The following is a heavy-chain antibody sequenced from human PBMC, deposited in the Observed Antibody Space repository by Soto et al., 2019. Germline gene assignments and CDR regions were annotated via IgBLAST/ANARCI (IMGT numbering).Heavy chain of an antibody. CDR3: ARESCSGGSCYLDYYYMDV. CDR2: ISSSSSYI. V-gene: IGHV3-21*01. D-gene: IGHD2-15*01. Sequence: EVQLVESGGGLVKPGGSLRLSCAASGFTFSSYSMNWVRQAPGKGLEWVSSISSSSSYIYYADSVKGRFTISRDNAKNSLYLQMNSLRAEDTAVYYCARESCSGGSCYLDYYYMDVWGKGTTVTVSS. J-gene: IGHJ6*03. CDR1: GFTFSSYS.